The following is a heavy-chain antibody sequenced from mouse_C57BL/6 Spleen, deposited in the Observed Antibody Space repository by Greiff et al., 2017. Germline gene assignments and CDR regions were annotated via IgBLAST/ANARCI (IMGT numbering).Heavy chain of an antibody. J-gene: IGHJ3*01. V-gene: IGHV1-52*01. Sequence: QVHVKQPGAELVRPGSSVKLSCKASGYTFTSYWMHWVKQRPIQGLEWIGNIDPSDSETHYNQKFKDKATLTVDKSSSTAYMQLSSLTSEDSAVYYCARSYGNYEVFAYWGQGTLVTVSA. CDR2: IDPSDSET. CDR3: ARSYGNYEVFAY. CDR1: GYTFTSYW. D-gene: IGHD2-1*01.